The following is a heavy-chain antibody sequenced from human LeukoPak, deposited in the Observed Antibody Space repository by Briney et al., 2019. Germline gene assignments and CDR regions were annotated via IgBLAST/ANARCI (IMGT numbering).Heavy chain of an antibody. CDR2: IHYTGST. D-gene: IGHD2-15*01. V-gene: IGHV4-59*08. CDR3: ARGPVGYCSGGSCYSGYFDY. J-gene: IGHJ4*02. CDR1: GGSISSYY. Sequence: SETLSLTCTVSGGSISSYYWSWIRQSPGKGLECIGYIHYTGSTNYNPSLKSRVTISVDTSKNQFSLKLSSVTAADTAVYYCARGPVGYCSGGSCYSGYFDYWGQGTLVTVSS.